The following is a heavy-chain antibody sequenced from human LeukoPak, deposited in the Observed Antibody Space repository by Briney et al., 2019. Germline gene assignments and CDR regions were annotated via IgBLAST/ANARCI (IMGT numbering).Heavy chain of an antibody. CDR1: GYSISSGYY. CDR2: IYHSGST. V-gene: IGHV4-38-2*01. CDR3: ARGGGYYNY. D-gene: IGHD3-3*01. Sequence: SETLSLTCAVSGYSISSGYYWGWIRQPPGKGLEWIGSIYHSGSTSYNPSLKSRVTISVDTSKNQFSLKLSSVTAADTAVYYCARGGGYYNYWGQGTLVTVSS. J-gene: IGHJ4*02.